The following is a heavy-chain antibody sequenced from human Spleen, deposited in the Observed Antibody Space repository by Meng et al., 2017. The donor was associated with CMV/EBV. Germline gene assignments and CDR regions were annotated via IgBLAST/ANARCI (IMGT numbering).Heavy chain of an antibody. J-gene: IGHJ3*02. CDR1: GFSLSGSGVG. D-gene: IGHD4-11*01. CDR2: IFWNDDK. V-gene: IGHV2-5*01. CDR3: AHRRQLTVTTLDRNTFDI. Sequence: SGPTLVKPTPSLTLTCTFSGFSLSGSGVGVGWIRQPPGKALEWLALIFWNDDKCYSTSLKSRLTITKDTSKNQVVLTMTNMDPVDTATYYCAHRRQLTVTTLDRNTFDIWGQGTMVTVSS.